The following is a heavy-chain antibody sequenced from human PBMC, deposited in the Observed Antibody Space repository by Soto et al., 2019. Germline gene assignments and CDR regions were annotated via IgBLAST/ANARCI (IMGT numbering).Heavy chain of an antibody. Sequence: GGFLRLSCAASGFTFSSYSMNWVRQAPGKGLEWVSSISSSSSYIYYADSVKGRFTISRDNAKNSLYLQMNSLRAEDTAVYYCARAPVLWFGELFVSSYYYYYMDVWGKGTTVTVSS. D-gene: IGHD3-10*01. J-gene: IGHJ6*03. CDR1: GFTFSSYS. V-gene: IGHV3-21*01. CDR2: ISSSSSYI. CDR3: ARAPVLWFGELFVSSYYYYYMDV.